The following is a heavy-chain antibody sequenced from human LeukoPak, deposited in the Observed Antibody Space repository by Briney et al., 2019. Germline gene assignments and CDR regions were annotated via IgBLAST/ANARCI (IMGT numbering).Heavy chain of an antibody. CDR2: IYHSGST. V-gene: IGHV4-30-2*01. CDR1: GGSISSGGYS. D-gene: IGHD3-10*01. J-gene: IGHJ4*02. Sequence: SQTLSLTCAVSGGSISSGGYSWSWLRQPPGKGLEWIGYIYHSGSTYYTPSLKSRVTISVYRSKNQFSLKLSSVTAADTAVYYCARGRAPEYYFDYWGQGTLVTVSS. CDR3: ARGRAPEYYFDY.